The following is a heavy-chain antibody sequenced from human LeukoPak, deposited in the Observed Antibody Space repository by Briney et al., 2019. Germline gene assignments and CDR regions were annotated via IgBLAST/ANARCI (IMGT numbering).Heavy chain of an antibody. J-gene: IGHJ4*02. Sequence: GASVKVSCKASGDTFSSYAMRWVRQAPGQGLEWMGRIIPILGIANYAQKFQGRVTITADKSTSTAYLELSSLRSEDTAVYYCARVSSGYYYDYWGQGTLVTVSS. CDR1: GDTFSSYA. CDR2: IIPILGIA. D-gene: IGHD3-22*01. V-gene: IGHV1-69*04. CDR3: ARVSSGYYYDY.